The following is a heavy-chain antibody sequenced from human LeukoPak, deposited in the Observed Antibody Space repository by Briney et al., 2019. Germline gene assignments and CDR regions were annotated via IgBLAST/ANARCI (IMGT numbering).Heavy chain of an antibody. J-gene: IGHJ6*02. Sequence: GGSLRLSCAASGFTFDDYAMHWVRQAPGKGLEWVSLISGDGGSTYYADSVKGRFTISRDNSKNSLYLQMNSLRTEDTALYYCAIDRGDARYFDWLLSSLSYGMDVWGQGTTVTVSS. CDR1: GFTFDDYA. CDR3: AIDRGDARYFDWLLSSLSYGMDV. D-gene: IGHD3-9*01. V-gene: IGHV3-43*02. CDR2: ISGDGGST.